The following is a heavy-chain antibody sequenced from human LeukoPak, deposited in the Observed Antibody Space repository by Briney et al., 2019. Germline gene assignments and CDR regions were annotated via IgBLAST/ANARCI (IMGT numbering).Heavy chain of an antibody. D-gene: IGHD3-3*01. V-gene: IGHV3-30*02. Sequence: PGGSLRLSCAASGFTFSSYGMNWVRQAPGKGLEWVAFIRYDGSNKYYADSVKGRFTISRDNSKNTLYLQMNSLRAEDTAVYYCAKDGITIFGVVREIDWGQGTLVTVSS. CDR3: AKDGITIFGVVREID. CDR2: IRYDGSNK. CDR1: GFTFSSYG. J-gene: IGHJ4*02.